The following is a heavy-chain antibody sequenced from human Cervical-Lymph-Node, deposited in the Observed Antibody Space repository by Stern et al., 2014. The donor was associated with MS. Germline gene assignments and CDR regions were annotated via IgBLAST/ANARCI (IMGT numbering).Heavy chain of an antibody. CDR3: AKDAGLYSYALDY. J-gene: IGHJ4*02. CDR1: GFTFSSYG. V-gene: IGHV3-30*18. CDR2: ISYDGSDK. D-gene: IGHD5-18*01. Sequence: QDQLVQSGGGVVQPGRSLRLSCAASGFTFSSYGMHWVRQAPGKGLEWVAVISYDGSDKYYADSVKGRFTISRDNSKNTLYLQMNSLRAEDTAVYYCAKDAGLYSYALDYWGQGTLVTVSS.